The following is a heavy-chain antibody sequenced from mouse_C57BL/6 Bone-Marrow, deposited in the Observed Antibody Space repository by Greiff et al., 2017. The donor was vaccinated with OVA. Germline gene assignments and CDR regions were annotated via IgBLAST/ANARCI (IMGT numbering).Heavy chain of an antibody. CDR1: GYTFTSYT. J-gene: IGHJ2*01. CDR3: ARSHYYGSSFDFDY. D-gene: IGHD1-1*01. CDR2: INPSSGYT. Sequence: QVQLQQSGAELARPGASVKMSCKASGYTFTSYTMHWVKQRPGQGLEWIGYINPSSGYTKYNQKFKDKATLTADKSSSTAYMQLSSLPSEDSAVYYCARSHYYGSSFDFDYWGQGTTLTVSS. V-gene: IGHV1-4*01.